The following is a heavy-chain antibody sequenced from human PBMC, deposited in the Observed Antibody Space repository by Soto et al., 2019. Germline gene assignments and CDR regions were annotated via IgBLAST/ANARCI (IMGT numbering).Heavy chain of an antibody. CDR2: IYYSGST. CDR3: ARGQENFRYQLPSDY. V-gene: IGHV4-59*08. Sequence: SETLSLTCTVSGGSISSYYWSWIRQPPGKGLEWIGYIYYSGSTNYNPSLKSRVTISVDTSKNQFSLKLSSVTAADTAVYCCARGQENFRYQLPSDYWGQGTLVTVSS. J-gene: IGHJ4*02. CDR1: GGSISSYY. D-gene: IGHD2-2*01.